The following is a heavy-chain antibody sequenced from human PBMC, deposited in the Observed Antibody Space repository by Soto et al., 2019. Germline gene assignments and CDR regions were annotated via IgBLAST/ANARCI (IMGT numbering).Heavy chain of an antibody. V-gene: IGHV3-23*01. D-gene: IGHD4-17*01. J-gene: IGHJ4*02. CDR2: ISGSGGST. CDR3: AKDMHDYGDYADLDY. Sequence: GGSLRLSCAASGFTFSSYAMSWVRQAPGKGLEWVSAISGSGGSTYYADSVKVRFTISRDNSKNTLYLQMNSLRAEDTAVYYCAKDMHDYGDYADLDYWGQGTLVTVSS. CDR1: GFTFSSYA.